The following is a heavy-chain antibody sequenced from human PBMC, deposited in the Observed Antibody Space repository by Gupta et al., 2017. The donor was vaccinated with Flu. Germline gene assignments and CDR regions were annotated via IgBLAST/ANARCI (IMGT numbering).Heavy chain of an antibody. CDR3: AREKFCSTASCYRWFDP. V-gene: IGHV1-2*06. CDR1: GYTFIGYY. J-gene: IGHJ5*02. CDR2: INPNSGGT. D-gene: IGHD2-2*02. Sequence: QVQLVQSGAEVKKPGASVKVSCRASGYTFIGYYILGVRPAPGHGLEWMGRINPNSGGTNYVQKFQGRVTMTTDTSINTAYMELSRLRSDDTAVYYCAREKFCSTASCYRWFDPWGQGTLVTVSS.